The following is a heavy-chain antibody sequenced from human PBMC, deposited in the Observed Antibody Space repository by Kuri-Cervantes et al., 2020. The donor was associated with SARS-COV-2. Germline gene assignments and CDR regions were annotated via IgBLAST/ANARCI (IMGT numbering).Heavy chain of an antibody. V-gene: IGHV3-21*01. J-gene: IGHJ4*02. CDR2: ISSSSSYI. Sequence: GGSLRLSCAASGFTFSSYSMNWVRQAPGKGLEWVSSISSSSSYIYYADSVKGRFTISRDNSKNTLYLQMNSLRAEDTAVYYCAREESSSTQDYWGQGTLVTVSS. CDR3: AREESSSTQDY. CDR1: GFTFSSYS. D-gene: IGHD6-6*01.